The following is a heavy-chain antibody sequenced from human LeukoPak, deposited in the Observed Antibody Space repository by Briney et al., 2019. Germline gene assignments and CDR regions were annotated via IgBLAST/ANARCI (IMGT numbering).Heavy chain of an antibody. CDR1: EDSVSSNTVT. V-gene: IGHV6-1*01. Sequence: SQTLTLTCDISEDSVSSNTVTWNWIRQSPSRGLEWLGRTYYRSKWSNDYSVSMKSLITVIPDTSKNQFSLQLDSVGPEDTAVYYCARAVSGNFDYWGQGTLVTVSP. CDR2: TYYRSKWSN. D-gene: IGHD6-19*01. CDR3: ARAVSGNFDY. J-gene: IGHJ4*02.